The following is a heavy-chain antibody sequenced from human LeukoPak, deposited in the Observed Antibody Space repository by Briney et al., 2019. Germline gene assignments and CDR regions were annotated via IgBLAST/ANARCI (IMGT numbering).Heavy chain of an antibody. CDR3: AKDKLGQRLVRGDAFDN. Sequence: GGSLRLSCAASGFVFNEYAMSWVRQAPGRGLEWVSGISGRGDTTYYAESVKGRFTISRDSSKNTLYLQMNGLSDEDTAVYYCAKDKLGQRLVRGDAFDNWGQGTLVSV. CDR2: ISGRGDTT. CDR1: GFVFNEYA. J-gene: IGHJ3*02. V-gene: IGHV3-23*01. D-gene: IGHD3-10*01.